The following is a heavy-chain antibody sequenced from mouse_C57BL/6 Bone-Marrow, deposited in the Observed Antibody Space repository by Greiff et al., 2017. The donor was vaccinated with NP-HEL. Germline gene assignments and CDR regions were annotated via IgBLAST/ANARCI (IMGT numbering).Heavy chain of an antibody. CDR1: GYTFTNYW. D-gene: IGHD1-1*01. V-gene: IGHV1-63*01. J-gene: IGHJ2*01. Sequence: VQLQQSGAELVRPGTSVKMSCKASGYTFTNYWIGWAKQRPGHGLEWIGDIYPGGGYTNYNEKFKGKATLTADKSSSTAYMQFSSLTAEDSAIYYSARSPVVAFDCWGHGATLSVSS. CDR2: IYPGGGYT. CDR3: ARSPVVAFDC.